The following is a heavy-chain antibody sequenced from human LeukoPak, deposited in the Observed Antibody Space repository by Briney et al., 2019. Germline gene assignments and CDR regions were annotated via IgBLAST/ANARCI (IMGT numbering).Heavy chain of an antibody. Sequence: GSLRLSCAASGFTFSSYSMNWVRQPPGKGLEWIGSIYYSGSTYYNPSLKSRVTISVDTSKNQFSLKLSSVTAADTAVYYCARQVVNYYDSSGYSDYWGQGTLVTVSS. CDR2: IYYSGST. CDR1: GFTFSSYSMN. J-gene: IGHJ4*02. V-gene: IGHV4-39*01. D-gene: IGHD3-22*01. CDR3: ARQVVNYYDSSGYSDY.